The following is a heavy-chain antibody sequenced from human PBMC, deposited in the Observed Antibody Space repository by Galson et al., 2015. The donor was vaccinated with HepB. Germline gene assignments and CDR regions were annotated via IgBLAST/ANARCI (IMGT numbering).Heavy chain of an antibody. J-gene: IGHJ3*02. CDR2: IVVGSGNT. V-gene: IGHV1-58*02. Sequence: SVKVSCKASGFTFTSSAMQWVRQARGQRLEWIGWIVVGSGNTNYAQKFQERVTITRDMSTSTAYMELSSLRSEVTAVYYCAAESYYYDSSGYSVSAFDIWGQGTMVTVSS. D-gene: IGHD3-22*01. CDR1: GFTFTSSA. CDR3: AAESYYYDSSGYSVSAFDI.